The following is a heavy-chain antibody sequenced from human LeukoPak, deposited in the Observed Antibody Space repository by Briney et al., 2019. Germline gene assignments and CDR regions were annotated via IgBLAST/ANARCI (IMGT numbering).Heavy chain of an antibody. J-gene: IGHJ1*01. D-gene: IGHD3-16*02. V-gene: IGHV3-23*01. CDR2: ISGSGGST. Sequence: GGSLRLSCAASGFTFSTYAMSWVRQAPGKGLEWVSDISGSGGSTYYAGSVRGRFTISRDNSRNTLYLQMNSLRAEDTAVYYCAKKDDYVWGSYRLEYFQHWGQGTLVTVSS. CDR3: AKKDDYVWGSYRLEYFQH. CDR1: GFTFSTYA.